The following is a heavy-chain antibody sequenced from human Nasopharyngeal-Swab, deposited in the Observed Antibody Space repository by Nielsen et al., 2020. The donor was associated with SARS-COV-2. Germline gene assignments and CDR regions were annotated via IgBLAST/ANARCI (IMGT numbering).Heavy chain of an antibody. Sequence: WIRQPPGKGLEWIGNIYYSGSTDYSPSRKSRLTISVDTSKNQFALKLSSATAADTAVYYCARQPSMVHYYYYGMDVWGQGTTVTVSS. CDR2: IYYSGST. V-gene: IGHV4-39*01. D-gene: IGHD4/OR15-4a*01. CDR3: ARQPSMVHYYYYGMDV. J-gene: IGHJ6*02.